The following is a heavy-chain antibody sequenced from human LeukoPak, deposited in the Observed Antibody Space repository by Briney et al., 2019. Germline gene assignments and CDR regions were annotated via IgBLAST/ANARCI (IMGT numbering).Heavy chain of an antibody. CDR1: GFTFSGYT. CDR2: IWYGGSNK. Sequence: GGSLRLSCAASGFTFSGYTMTWVRQAPGTGLGWVAVIWYGGSNKYYADSVKGRFTISRDNSKNTLYLQMNSLRAEDTAVYYCATLRWLQLFSFDYWGQGTLVIVSS. J-gene: IGHJ4*02. D-gene: IGHD5-24*01. V-gene: IGHV3-30*04. CDR3: ATLRWLQLFSFDY.